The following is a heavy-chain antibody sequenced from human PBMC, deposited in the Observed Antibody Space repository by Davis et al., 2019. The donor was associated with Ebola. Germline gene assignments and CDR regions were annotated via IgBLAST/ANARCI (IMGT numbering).Heavy chain of an antibody. Sequence: PGGSLRLSCAASGFIFGSYWIHWVRHAPGKGLVWVSRINIDGTTTNYADSVKGRFTISRDNAKNTVYLQMNSLRVEDTAIYYCARGAVADTWDGVTDYWGQGTLVTVSS. CDR3: ARGAVADTWDGVTDY. V-gene: IGHV3-74*01. CDR2: INIDGTTT. J-gene: IGHJ4*02. D-gene: IGHD6-19*01. CDR1: GFIFGSYW.